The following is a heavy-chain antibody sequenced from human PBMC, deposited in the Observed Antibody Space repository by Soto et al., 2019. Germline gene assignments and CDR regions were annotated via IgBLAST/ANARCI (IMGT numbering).Heavy chain of an antibody. CDR2: IIPILGIA. V-gene: IGHV1-69*02. D-gene: IGHD6-19*01. J-gene: IGHJ6*02. CDR1: GGTFSSYT. CDR3: ARGTVAGRGYYYYGMDV. Sequence: QVQLVQSGAEVKKPGSSVKVSCKASGGTFSSYTISWVRQAPGQGLEWMGRIIPILGIANYAQKFQGRVTITADKSTSTAYMELSSLRYEDTAVYYCARGTVAGRGYYYYGMDVWGQGTTVTVSS.